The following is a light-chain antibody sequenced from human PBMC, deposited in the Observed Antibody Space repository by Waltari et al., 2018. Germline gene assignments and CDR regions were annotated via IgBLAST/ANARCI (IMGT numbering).Light chain of an antibody. J-gene: IGKJ1*01. CDR2: HAS. CDR1: QSVAKY. Sequence: IVLPQSPGSLSLSPGERATLSCKASQSVAKYLAWYQQKPGQAPRLLIYHASIRATGIPDRFSGSGYGTDFSLTISRLEPEDFAVYFCQKYVNLPATFGQGTTVEV. V-gene: IGKV3-20*01. CDR3: QKYVNLPAT.